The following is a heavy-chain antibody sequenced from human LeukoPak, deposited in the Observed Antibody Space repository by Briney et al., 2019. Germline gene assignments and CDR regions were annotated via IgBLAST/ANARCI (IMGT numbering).Heavy chain of an antibody. J-gene: IGHJ4*02. CDR2: IRYDGSNK. Sequence: PGGSLRLSCVASGFTFSSYGMHWVRQAPGKGLEWVAFIRYDGSNKYYADSVKGRFTISRDNSKNTLYLQMNSLRAEDTAVYYCAKDQAYYYDSSGYPDYWGQGTLVTVSS. CDR1: GFTFSSYG. V-gene: IGHV3-30*02. D-gene: IGHD3-22*01. CDR3: AKDQAYYYDSSGYPDY.